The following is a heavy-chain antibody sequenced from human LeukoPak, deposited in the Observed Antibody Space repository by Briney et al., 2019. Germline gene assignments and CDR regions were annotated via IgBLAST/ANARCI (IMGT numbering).Heavy chain of an antibody. V-gene: IGHV1-2*02. CDR2: LNPKSGGT. J-gene: IGHJ5*02. Sequence: ASVKVSCKASGYTFTGYCIHWVRQAPGQGLEWMGWLNPKSGGTNYAQNFQGRVTMTRDTIINTAYMELSRLRSDDTAVYYCARNDWNDPWFDPWGQGTLVTVSS. CDR1: GYTFTGYC. D-gene: IGHD1-1*01. CDR3: ARNDWNDPWFDP.